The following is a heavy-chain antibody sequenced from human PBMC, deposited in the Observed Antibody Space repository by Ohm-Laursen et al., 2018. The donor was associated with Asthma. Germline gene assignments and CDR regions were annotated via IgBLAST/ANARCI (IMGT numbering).Heavy chain of an antibody. Sequence: ASVKVSCKASGYSVTSYAFSWVRQAPGQRPEWMGWIYIGNTNYAPNFRDRITMTTDTSTNTAYMELRSLTSDDTAVYYCVRDVVDRSDYWGQGTLVTVSS. CDR1: GYSVTSYA. J-gene: IGHJ4*02. D-gene: IGHD2-21*01. CDR2: IYIGNT. V-gene: IGHV1-18*04. CDR3: VRDVVDRSDY.